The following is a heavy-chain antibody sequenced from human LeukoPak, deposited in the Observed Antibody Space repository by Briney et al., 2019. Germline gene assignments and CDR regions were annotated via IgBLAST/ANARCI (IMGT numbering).Heavy chain of an antibody. CDR3: ARDPSNYFDY. Sequence: SETLSLTCTVSGGPISSGDYYWSWIRQPPGKGLEWIGYIYYSGSTYYNPSLKSRVTISVDTSKNQFSLKLSSVTAADTAVYYCARDPSNYFDYWGQGTLVTVSS. CDR2: IYYSGST. D-gene: IGHD4-11*01. J-gene: IGHJ4*02. CDR1: GGPISSGDYY. V-gene: IGHV4-30-4*08.